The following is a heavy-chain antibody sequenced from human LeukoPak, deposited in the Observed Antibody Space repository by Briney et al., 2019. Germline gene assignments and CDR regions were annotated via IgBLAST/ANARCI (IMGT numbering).Heavy chain of an antibody. V-gene: IGHV4-38-2*02. CDR2: IYHSGST. CDR3: ARRHCTNGVCTIDY. D-gene: IGHD2-8*01. Sequence: SETLSLTCTVSGYSISSGYYWGWIRPPPGKGLEWIGSIYHSGSTYYNPSLKSRVTISVDTSKNQFSLKLSSVTAADTAVYYCARRHCTNGVCTIDYWGQGTLVTVSS. CDR1: GYSISSGYY. J-gene: IGHJ4*02.